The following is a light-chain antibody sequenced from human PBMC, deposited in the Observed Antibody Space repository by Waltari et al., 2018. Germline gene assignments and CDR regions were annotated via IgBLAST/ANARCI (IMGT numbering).Light chain of an antibody. Sequence: QSALTQPASVSGSPGQSITISCTGTIRDVGFYNLVSWYQQHPDKAPKPMVYEVIERPSGVSTRFSGSKSGNTASLTISGLQAEDEADYYCCSYAGRNIWVFGGGTKVTVL. V-gene: IGLV2-23*02. CDR2: EVI. CDR3: CSYAGRNIWV. J-gene: IGLJ3*02. CDR1: IRDVGFYNL.